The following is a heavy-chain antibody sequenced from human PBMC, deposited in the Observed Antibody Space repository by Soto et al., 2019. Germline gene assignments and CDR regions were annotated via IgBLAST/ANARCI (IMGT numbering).Heavy chain of an antibody. V-gene: IGHV4-34*01. CDR3: ARVRKGNYYYYYGMDV. J-gene: IGHJ6*02. CDR2: INHSGST. Sequence: SQTLSLTCAVYGGSFSGYYWSWIRQPPGKGLEWIGEINHSGSTNYNPSLKSRVTISVDTPKNQFSLKLSSVTAADTAVYYCARVRKGNYYYYYGMDVWGQGTTVTVSS. CDR1: GGSFSGYY. D-gene: IGHD3-16*01.